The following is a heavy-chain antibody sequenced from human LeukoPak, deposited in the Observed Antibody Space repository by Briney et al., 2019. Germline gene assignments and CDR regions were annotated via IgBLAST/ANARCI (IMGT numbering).Heavy chain of an antibody. CDR1: GYTFISYV. CDR3: ARDDRSGYYDD. CDR2: ISAYNGNT. J-gene: IGHJ4*02. V-gene: IGHV1-18*01. D-gene: IGHD3-22*01. Sequence: ASVNVSCTASGYTFISYVISFMRQAPGHGLEWMGWISAYNGNTNNAQKFQGRVTVTTDTSTSTAYMELRSLRSDDTAVYYCARDDRSGYYDDWGQGTLVTVSS.